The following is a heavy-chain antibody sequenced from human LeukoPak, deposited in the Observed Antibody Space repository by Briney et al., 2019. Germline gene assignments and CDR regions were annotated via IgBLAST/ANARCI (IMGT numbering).Heavy chain of an antibody. V-gene: IGHV3-30*18. CDR3: AKGRGIAAAGTDPGVGV. D-gene: IGHD6-13*01. CDR1: GFTFSSYG. Sequence: GGSLRLSCAASGFTFSSYGMHWVRQAPGKGLEWVAVISYDGSNKYYADSVKGRFTISRDNSKNTLYLQMNSLRAEDTAVYYCAKGRGIAAAGTDPGVGVWGQGTLVTVSS. J-gene: IGHJ4*02. CDR2: ISYDGSNK.